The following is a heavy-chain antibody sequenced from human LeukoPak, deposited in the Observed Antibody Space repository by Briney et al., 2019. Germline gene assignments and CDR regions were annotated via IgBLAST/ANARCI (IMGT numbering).Heavy chain of an antibody. V-gene: IGHV1-2*02. CDR3: ARAGTVMLLDY. J-gene: IGHJ4*02. CDR1: GYSFIDYY. Sequence: ASVKVSCKASGYSFIDYYMHWVRQAPGRGLEWMGWINPKNGDTNYAQKFQGRVSLTRDASISTAYMELSRLRSDDTAVYYCARAGTVMLLDYWGQGTLVTVSS. D-gene: IGHD3-16*01. CDR2: INPKNGDT.